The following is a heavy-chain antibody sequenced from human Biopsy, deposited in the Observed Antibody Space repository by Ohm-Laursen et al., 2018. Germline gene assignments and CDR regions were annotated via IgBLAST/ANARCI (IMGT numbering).Heavy chain of an antibody. Sequence: TLSLTCTVSGGSISSGGSYWSWIRQCPGKGLVWIGYIFNSANTYYNPSLKNLITISGDTAKNQFSLKLNSVTAADTAVYYCARGDYFDSNGYFWFDPWGQGTLVTVSS. D-gene: IGHD3-22*01. CDR2: IFNSANT. CDR1: GGSISSGGSY. J-gene: IGHJ5*02. CDR3: ARGDYFDSNGYFWFDP. V-gene: IGHV4-31*01.